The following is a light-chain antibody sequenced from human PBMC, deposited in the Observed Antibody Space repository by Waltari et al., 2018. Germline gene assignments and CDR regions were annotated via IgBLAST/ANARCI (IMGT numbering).Light chain of an antibody. V-gene: IGKV1-5*03. J-gene: IGKJ1*01. CDR2: KAS. Sequence: DIQMTQSPSTLSASVGASVTITCRASQSISSWLAWYQQKPGKAPKLLIYKASSLESGVPSRFSGSGSGTEFTLTISSLQPDDFATYYCQQYNSYSAFGQGTKVEIK. CDR1: QSISSW. CDR3: QQYNSYSA.